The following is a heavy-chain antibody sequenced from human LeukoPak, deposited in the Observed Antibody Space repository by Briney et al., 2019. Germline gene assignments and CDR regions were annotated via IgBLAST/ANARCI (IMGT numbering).Heavy chain of an antibody. CDR2: IYYSGSP. CDR3: ARDPYSSSWSYGMDV. J-gene: IGHJ6*02. CDR1: SASISSYY. Sequence: SETLSLTCTVSSASISSYYWNWIRQPSGKGLEWIGYIYYSGSPNYNPSLKSRVTMSIDTSKNQVSLKLSSVTAADTAVYYCARDPYSSSWSYGMDVWGQGTAVTVSS. D-gene: IGHD6-13*01. V-gene: IGHV4-59*12.